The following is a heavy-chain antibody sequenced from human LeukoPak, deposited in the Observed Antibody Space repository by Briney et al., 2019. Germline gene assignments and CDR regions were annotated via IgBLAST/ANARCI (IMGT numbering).Heavy chain of an antibody. Sequence: GGSLSLSCAASGFTLSDYYMSWIRQAPAKGLAWVSYISSSSSYTNYADSVKGRFTISRDNAKISLYLQMNSLRAEDTAVYYCASRGGYEPFDYWGQGTLVTVSS. J-gene: IGHJ4*02. CDR3: ASRGGYEPFDY. CDR1: GFTLSDYY. D-gene: IGHD3-16*01. V-gene: IGHV3-11*06. CDR2: ISSSSSYT.